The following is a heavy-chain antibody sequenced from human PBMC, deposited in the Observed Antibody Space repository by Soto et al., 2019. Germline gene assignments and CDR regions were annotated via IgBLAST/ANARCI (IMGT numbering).Heavy chain of an antibody. D-gene: IGHD3-10*01. CDR1: TDTFTGYT. CDR3: ARSRGSYYTNFDS. Sequence: QVQLVQSGAEVKKPGSSVKVSCKASTDTFTGYTVTWVRQAPGQGLEWVGRVIPILGASNFEQKFQGRVTIAADKSADAAQMVLTGLTSEDTAVYYCARSRGSYYTNFDSWGQGTLGTVSS. V-gene: IGHV1-69*08. J-gene: IGHJ4*02. CDR2: VIPILGAS.